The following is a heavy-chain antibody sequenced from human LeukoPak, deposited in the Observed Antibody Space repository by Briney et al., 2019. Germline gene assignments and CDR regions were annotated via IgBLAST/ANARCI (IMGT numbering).Heavy chain of an antibody. CDR1: GVTVSNNY. J-gene: IGHJ4*02. V-gene: IGHV3-66*01. D-gene: IGHD3-16*01. CDR2: FYSGGST. CDR3: ARGGGPYYFDY. Sequence: PGGSLRLSCAASGVTVSNNYMSWVRQAPGQGLEWVSVFYSGGSTYYADSVKGRFTISRDNSKDTLYLQMNSLRAEDTAVYYCARGGGPYYFDYWGQGTLLTVSS.